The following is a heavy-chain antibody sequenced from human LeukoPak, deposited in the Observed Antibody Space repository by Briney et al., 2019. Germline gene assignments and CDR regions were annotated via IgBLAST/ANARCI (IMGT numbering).Heavy chain of an antibody. D-gene: IGHD6-13*01. CDR3: ARDGAATSNYYSDC. J-gene: IGHJ4*02. Sequence: SQTLSLTCAISGDSVSTNSAAWNWIRQSPSRGLEWLGRTYYRSKWSSDYAVSVKSRITINPDTSKNQFSLHLNSVTPEDTAVYYCARDGAATSNYYSDCWGQGTLVTVSS. CDR1: GDSVSTNSAA. CDR2: TYYRSKWSS. V-gene: IGHV6-1*01.